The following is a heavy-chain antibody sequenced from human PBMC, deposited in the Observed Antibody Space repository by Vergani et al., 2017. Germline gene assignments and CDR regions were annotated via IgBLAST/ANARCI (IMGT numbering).Heavy chain of an antibody. CDR3: ACDTYLGIPYYGMDV. J-gene: IGHJ6*02. Sequence: QVQLVESGGGLVKPGGSLRLSCAASGFTFSDYYMSWIRQAPGKGLEWVSYISSSSSYTNYADSVKGRFTISRDNAKNSLYLQMNSLRAEDTAVYYCACDTYLGIPYYGMDVWGQGTTVTVSS. V-gene: IGHV3-11*06. CDR2: ISSSSSYT. D-gene: IGHD2-21*01. CDR1: GFTFSDYY.